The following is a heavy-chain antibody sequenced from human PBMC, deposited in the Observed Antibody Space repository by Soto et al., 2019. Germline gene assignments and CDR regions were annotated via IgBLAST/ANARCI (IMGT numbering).Heavy chain of an antibody. J-gene: IGHJ4*02. CDR1: GFSVNNNY. CDR3: VKLWGYYFES. CDR2: IYTRGST. V-gene: IGHV3-53*01. D-gene: IGHD2-21*01. Sequence: GGSLRLSCAASGFSVNNNYMTWVRQTPGRRPEWVAVIYTRGSTHYADFATGRFTFSRDNSKNTLYLQMNSLRPEDTAVYYCVKLWGYYFESWGPGTLVTVSS.